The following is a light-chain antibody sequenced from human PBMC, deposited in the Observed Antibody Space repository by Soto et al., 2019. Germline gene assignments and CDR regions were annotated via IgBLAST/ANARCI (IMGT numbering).Light chain of an antibody. J-gene: IGKJ2*01. CDR3: QQYGTTPPHT. CDR2: GAS. V-gene: IGKV3-20*01. CDR1: QSVSSCY. Sequence: EIVLTQSPGTLSLSPGERATLSCRASQSVSSCYLAWYQQKPGQAPRLLIYGASSRTTGIPDMFSGSGSGPDFTLTISRLEPEDCAVYYCQQYGTTPPHTFGQGTKLEIK.